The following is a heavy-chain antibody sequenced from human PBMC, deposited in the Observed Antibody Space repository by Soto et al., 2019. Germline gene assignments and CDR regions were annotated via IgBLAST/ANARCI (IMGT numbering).Heavy chain of an antibody. CDR3: ARDQWDLTAGTTIDY. CDR1: AFTVITYS. CDR2: IRAGSSTI. V-gene: IGHV3-48*01. J-gene: IGHJ4*02. Sequence: EVQLVESGGGMVQPGGSLRLSCAASAFTVITYSMNWVRQAPGKGLEWISYIRAGSSTIYYTDSVKGRFTISRDNANNALYLQMNSLRAEDAAVYYCARDQWDLTAGTTIDYWGQGTLVTVSS. D-gene: IGHD4-17*01.